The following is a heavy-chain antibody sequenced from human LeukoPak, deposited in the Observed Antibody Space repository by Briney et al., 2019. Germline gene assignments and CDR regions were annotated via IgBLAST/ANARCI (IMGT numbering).Heavy chain of an antibody. CDR2: IKQDGSEK. CDR3: AREDYDFWSGHNWFDP. D-gene: IGHD3-3*01. J-gene: IGHJ5*02. CDR1: GFTFSSYW. Sequence: GGSLRLSCAASGFTFSSYWMSWVRQAPGKGLEWVANIKQDGSEKYYVDSVKGRFTISRDNAKNSLYLQMNSLRAEDTAVYYCAREDYDFWSGHNWFDPWGQGTLVTASS. V-gene: IGHV3-7*01.